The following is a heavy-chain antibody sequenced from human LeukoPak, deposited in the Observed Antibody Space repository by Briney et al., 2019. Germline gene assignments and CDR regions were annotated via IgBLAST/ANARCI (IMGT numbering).Heavy chain of an antibody. CDR3: ARVDWYGSWFDP. CDR1: GFTFNSYW. Sequence: GGSLRLSCAASGFTFNSYWMHWVRQAPGKGLVWVSRINSDGSTTSYADSVKGRFTISRDNAKDTLYLQMNSLRVEDTAAYYCARVDWYGSWFDPWGQGTLVTVSS. V-gene: IGHV3-74*01. D-gene: IGHD2-21*01. CDR2: INSDGSTT. J-gene: IGHJ5*02.